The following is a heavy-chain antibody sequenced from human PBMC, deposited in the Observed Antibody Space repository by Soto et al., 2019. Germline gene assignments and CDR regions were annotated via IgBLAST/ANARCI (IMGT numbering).Heavy chain of an antibody. CDR1: GFSIRDYW. CDR2: INGDASST. V-gene: IGHV3-74*01. CDR3: ARDRSYAMEV. Sequence: LRLSCEASGFSIRDYWMHWVRQAPGEGLVWVSCINGDASSTTYADSVKGRFTISRDDAKNTVYLQMTSLRAEDTDVYFCARDRSYAMEVWGQGTTAPVYS. J-gene: IGHJ6*02.